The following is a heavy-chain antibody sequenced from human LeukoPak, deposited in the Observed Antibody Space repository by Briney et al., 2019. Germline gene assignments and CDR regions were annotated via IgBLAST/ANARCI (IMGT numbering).Heavy chain of an antibody. CDR3: ARFVGACSGGSCYSDY. D-gene: IGHD2-15*01. V-gene: IGHV5-51*01. CDR1: RYSFTGYW. CDR2: IYPGDSDT. J-gene: IGHJ4*02. Sequence: GESLKISCKGSRYSFTGYWIGWVRQMPGKGLEWMGIIYPGDSDTRYSPSFQGQVTISADKSISTAYLQWNSLKASDTAMYYCARFVGACSGGSCYSDYWGQGTPVTVSS.